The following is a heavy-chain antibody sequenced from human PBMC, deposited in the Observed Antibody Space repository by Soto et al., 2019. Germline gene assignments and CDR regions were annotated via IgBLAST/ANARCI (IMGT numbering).Heavy chain of an antibody. Sequence: LSLTCTVSGDSIGTTHSYWAWIRQSPGKGLEWIGNIHYSGSTYYMPSLRSRVTLSVDTSKNQFSLRLTSVTAEDTAVYYCARHEGNGNVWPLDYWGQGILVTVS. J-gene: IGHJ4*02. D-gene: IGHD2-8*01. CDR2: IHYSGST. CDR1: GDSIGTTHSY. V-gene: IGHV4-39*01. CDR3: ARHEGNGNVWPLDY.